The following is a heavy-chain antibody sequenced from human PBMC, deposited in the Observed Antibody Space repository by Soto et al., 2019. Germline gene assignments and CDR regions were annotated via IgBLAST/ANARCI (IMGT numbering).Heavy chain of an antibody. Sequence: SETLSLTCAVSGGSISSGGYSWSWIRQPPGKGLEWIGYIYHSGSTYYNPSLKSRVTISVDRSKNQFSLKLRSVTAADTAVYYCARGSGSFDYWGQGTLVTVSS. CDR1: GGSISSGGYS. D-gene: IGHD3-3*01. J-gene: IGHJ4*02. CDR3: ARGSGSFDY. CDR2: IYHSGST. V-gene: IGHV4-30-2*01.